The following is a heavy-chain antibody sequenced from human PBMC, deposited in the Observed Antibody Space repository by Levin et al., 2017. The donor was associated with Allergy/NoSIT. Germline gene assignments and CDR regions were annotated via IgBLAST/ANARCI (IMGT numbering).Heavy chain of an antibody. J-gene: IGHJ4*02. D-gene: IGHD4-17*01. CDR3: ARDYYGDYDGYYFDY. CDR1: GFTFSSYW. CDR2: IKQDGSEK. Sequence: GESLKISCAASGFTFSSYWMSWVRQAPGKGLEWVANIKQDGSEKYYVDSVKGRFTISRDNAKNSLYLQMNSLRAEDTAVYYCARDYYGDYDGYYFDYWGQGTLVTVSS. V-gene: IGHV3-7*01.